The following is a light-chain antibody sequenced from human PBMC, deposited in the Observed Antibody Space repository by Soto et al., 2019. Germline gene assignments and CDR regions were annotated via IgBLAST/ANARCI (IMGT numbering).Light chain of an antibody. CDR2: GLS. CDR3: QQYGSSQWT. V-gene: IGKV3-20*01. Sequence: EIVLTQSPGTLSLSPGERATLSCRASQSVSSSYFAWYQQKPAQAPRLLTYGLSSRATGIPDRFSGSGSGTDFTLTISRLEPEDFAVYYCQQYGSSQWTFGQGTKVEIK. J-gene: IGKJ1*01. CDR1: QSVSSSY.